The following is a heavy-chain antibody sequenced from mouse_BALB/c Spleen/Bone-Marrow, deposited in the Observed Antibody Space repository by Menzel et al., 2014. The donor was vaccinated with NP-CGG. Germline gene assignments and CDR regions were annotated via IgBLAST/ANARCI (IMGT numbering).Heavy chain of an antibody. D-gene: IGHD1-1*01. CDR2: IDPANGNT. Sequence: VQLQQPGAELVKPGASVKLSCTASGFNIKDTYMHWVKQRPEQGLEWIGRIDPANGNTKYDPKFQGKATITADTSSNTAYLQLSSLTSEDTAVYYCALYYYGSSGSAYWGQGTLVTVSA. CDR1: GFNIKDTY. V-gene: IGHV14-3*02. J-gene: IGHJ3*01. CDR3: ALYYYGSSGSAY.